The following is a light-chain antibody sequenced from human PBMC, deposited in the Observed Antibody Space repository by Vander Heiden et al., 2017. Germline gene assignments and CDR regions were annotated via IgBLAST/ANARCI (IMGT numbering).Light chain of an antibody. J-gene: IGLJ3*02. CDR3: TSWDTSMNARV. CDR1: GSNIGRNT. CDR2: YND. V-gene: IGLV1-44*01. Sequence: QSVLAQPPSASGTPGQSVTISCSGSGSNIGRNTVHWYQQLTGAAPRLLIFYNDQQPSGVPDRLSGSKSGTSASLTISGLQAEEEADYYCTSWDTSMNARVFGGGTKLTVL.